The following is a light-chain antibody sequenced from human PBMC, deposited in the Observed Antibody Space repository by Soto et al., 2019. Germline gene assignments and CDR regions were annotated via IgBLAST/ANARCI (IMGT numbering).Light chain of an antibody. CDR2: LGS. CDR1: QSLLYSNGYIY. J-gene: IGKJ4*01. V-gene: IGKV2-28*01. CDR3: MQSRQSPRT. Sequence: DVVLTQSPLSLPVTPGEPASISCRSSQSLLYSNGYIYLDWYVQKPGQSPQLLIFLGSNRASGVPDRVSGRVSGTDFTLSISRVEADAVGVYYCMQSRQSPRTFGGGTKVEIK.